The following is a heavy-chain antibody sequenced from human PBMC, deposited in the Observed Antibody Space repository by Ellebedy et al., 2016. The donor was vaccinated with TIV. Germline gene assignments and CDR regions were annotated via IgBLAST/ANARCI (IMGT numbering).Heavy chain of an antibody. Sequence: SVKVSXKASGGTFSSYAISWVRQAPGQGLEWMGRIIPILGIANYAQKFQGRVTITADKSTSTAYMELSSLRSEDTAVYYCARDLYGDTAGYWGQGTLVTVSS. CDR2: IIPILGIA. CDR1: GGTFSSYA. D-gene: IGHD4-17*01. V-gene: IGHV1-69*04. CDR3: ARDLYGDTAGY. J-gene: IGHJ4*02.